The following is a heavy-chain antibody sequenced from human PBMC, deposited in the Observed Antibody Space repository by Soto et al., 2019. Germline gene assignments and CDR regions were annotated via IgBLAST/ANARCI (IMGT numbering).Heavy chain of an antibody. CDR3: AKDLKYCSGGSCYTPSPINNWFDP. CDR2: ISGSGGST. Sequence: GGSLRLSCAASGFTFSSYAMSWVRQAPGKGLEWVSAISGSGGSTYYADSVKGRFTISRDNSKNTLYLQMNSLRAEDTAVYYCAKDLKYCSGGSCYTPSPINNWFDPWGQGTLVTVSS. V-gene: IGHV3-23*01. D-gene: IGHD2-15*01. CDR1: GFTFSSYA. J-gene: IGHJ5*02.